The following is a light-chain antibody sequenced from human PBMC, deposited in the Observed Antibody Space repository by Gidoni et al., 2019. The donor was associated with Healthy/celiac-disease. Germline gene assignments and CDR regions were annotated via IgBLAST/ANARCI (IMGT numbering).Light chain of an antibody. V-gene: IGKV1-39*01. J-gene: IGKJ3*01. CDR1: QSISSY. CDR2: AAS. CDR3: HQSYSTPRFT. Sequence: DIQMTQSPASLSASVGDRVTITCRASQSISSYLNWYQQKPGKAPKLLIYAASKLQSGVPSRFSGSGSGTDFTLTISSLQPEDFATYYCHQSYSTPRFTFGPGTKVDIK.